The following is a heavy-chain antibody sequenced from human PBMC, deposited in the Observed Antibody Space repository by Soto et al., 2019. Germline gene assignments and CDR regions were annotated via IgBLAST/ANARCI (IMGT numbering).Heavy chain of an antibody. CDR3: ARDIVVVVAATIRGHDAFDI. J-gene: IGHJ3*02. D-gene: IGHD2-15*01. CDR1: GYTFNSYG. V-gene: IGHV1-18*01. CDR2: ISAYNGNT. Sequence: GASLKVSCKASGYTFNSYGISWVRQAPGQGLEWMGWISAYNGNTNYAQKLQGRVTMTTDTSTSTAYMELRSLRSDDTAVYYCARDIVVVVAATIRGHDAFDIWGQGTMVTVSS.